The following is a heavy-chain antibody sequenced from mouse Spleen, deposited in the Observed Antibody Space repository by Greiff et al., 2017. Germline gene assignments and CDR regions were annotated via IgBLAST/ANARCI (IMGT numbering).Heavy chain of an antibody. CDR1: GYTFTDYY. CDR2: IYPGSGNT. CDR3: AREGETTGLRHYFDY. Sequence: QVQLQQSGAELVRPGASVKLSCKASGYTFTDYYINWVKQRPGQGLEWIARIYPGSGNTYYNEKFKGKATLTAEKSSSTAYMQLSSLTSEDSAVYFCAREGETTGLRHYFDYWGQGTTLTVSS. J-gene: IGHJ2*01. V-gene: IGHV1-76*01. D-gene: IGHD1-2*01.